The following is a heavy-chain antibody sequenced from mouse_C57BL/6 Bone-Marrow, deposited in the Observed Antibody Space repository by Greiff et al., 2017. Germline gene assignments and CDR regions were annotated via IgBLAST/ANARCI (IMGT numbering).Heavy chain of an antibody. Sequence: QVQLQQSGPELVKPGASVKISCKASGYAFSSSWMNWVKQRPGKGLEWIGRIYPGDGDTNYNGKFKGKATLTADKSSSTAYMPLSSLTSEDSAVYFCARSDYDYDGVAYWGQGTLVTVAA. CDR3: ARSDYDYDGVAY. CDR2: IYPGDGDT. CDR1: GYAFSSSW. D-gene: IGHD2-4*01. V-gene: IGHV1-82*01. J-gene: IGHJ3*01.